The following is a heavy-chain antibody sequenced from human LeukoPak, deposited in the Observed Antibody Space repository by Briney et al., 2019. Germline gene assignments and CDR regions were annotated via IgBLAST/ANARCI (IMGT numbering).Heavy chain of an antibody. J-gene: IGHJ4*02. CDR1: GFDFSTYS. CDR3: ARVGRSGWTVDY. D-gene: IGHD6-19*01. V-gene: IGHV3-48*04. Sequence: GGSLRLSCTASGFDFSTYSIDWVRQATGKGLEWVSYISSSGSNIYHADSVKGRFTISRDNAKTALHLQMNSLRADDTAVYYCARVGRSGWTVDYWGQGTLVTVSS. CDR2: ISSSGSNI.